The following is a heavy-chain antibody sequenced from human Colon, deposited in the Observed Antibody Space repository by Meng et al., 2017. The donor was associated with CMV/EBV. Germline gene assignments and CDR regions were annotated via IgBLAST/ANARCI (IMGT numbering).Heavy chain of an antibody. CDR1: ISSGNYY. CDR3: ARIAYYDIVTGYPYFDY. V-gene: IGHV4-30-4*01. D-gene: IGHD3-9*01. J-gene: IGHJ4*02. Sequence: ISSGNYYWSWIRQPPGKGLEWIGHIYYSGSTYHNPSLKSRVTISVDTSTNHFSLKLTSVTAADTAVYYCARIAYYDIVTGYPYFDYWGQGTLVTVSS. CDR2: IYYSGST.